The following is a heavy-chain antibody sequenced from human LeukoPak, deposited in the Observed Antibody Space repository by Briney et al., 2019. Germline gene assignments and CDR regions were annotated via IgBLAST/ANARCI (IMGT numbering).Heavy chain of an antibody. J-gene: IGHJ4*02. Sequence: GGSLRLSCAVSGFTVSSNYMSWVRQAPGKGLEWVSVIYSDRSTYYADSVKGRFTISRDNSKNTLFLQMNSLRAEDAAVYFCARALRGYSYVLDYWGQGTLVTVSS. V-gene: IGHV3-66*01. CDR1: GFTVSSNY. D-gene: IGHD5-18*01. CDR3: ARALRGYSYVLDY. CDR2: IYSDRST.